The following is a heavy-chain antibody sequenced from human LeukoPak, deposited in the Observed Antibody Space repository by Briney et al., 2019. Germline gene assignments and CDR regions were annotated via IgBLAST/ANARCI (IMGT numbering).Heavy chain of an antibody. Sequence: KPSETLSLTCIGSGDSVNTYYCSWVRQAPGKGLEWVGDIYNRGSTKYNPSLKSRATIPVDTSKNQCSLRLTSVAAADTAVYYCAMSNTVRRPFLDPWGQGALVTVSS. D-gene: IGHD4-11*01. J-gene: IGHJ5*02. V-gene: IGHV4-59*02. CDR2: IYNRGST. CDR1: GDSVNTYY. CDR3: AMSNTVRRPFLDP.